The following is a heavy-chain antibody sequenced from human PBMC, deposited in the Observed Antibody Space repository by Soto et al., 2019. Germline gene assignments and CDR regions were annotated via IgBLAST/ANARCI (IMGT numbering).Heavy chain of an antibody. V-gene: IGHV4-31*03. CDR3: ARASDYYDSSGPLPFDY. CDR1: GGSIISCGYY. Sequence: SETLSLTCTVSGGSIISCGYYWSLIRQHPGKGLEWIGYIYYSGSTYYNPSLKSRVTISLDTSKNQFSLKLSSVTAADTAVYYCARASDYYDSSGPLPFDYWGQGTLVTAPQ. CDR2: IYYSGST. D-gene: IGHD3-22*01. J-gene: IGHJ4*02.